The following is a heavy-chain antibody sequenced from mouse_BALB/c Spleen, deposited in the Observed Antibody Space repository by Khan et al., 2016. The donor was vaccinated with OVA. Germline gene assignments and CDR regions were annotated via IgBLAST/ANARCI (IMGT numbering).Heavy chain of an antibody. J-gene: IGHJ2*01. Sequence: EVQRVESGGGLVQPGGSRKLSCAASGFTFSSFGMHWVRQAPEKGLEWVAYISSDSSTIYYADTVKGRFNISRDNPKNTLFLQMTSLRSDNTAMYYCTRSFYYGYYFDYWGQGTTLTVSS. V-gene: IGHV5-17*02. D-gene: IGHD1-1*01. CDR2: ISSDSSTI. CDR3: TRSFYYGYYFDY. CDR1: GFTFSSFG.